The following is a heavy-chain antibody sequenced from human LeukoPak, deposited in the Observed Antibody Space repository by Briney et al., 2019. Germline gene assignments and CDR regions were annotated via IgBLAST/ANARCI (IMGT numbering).Heavy chain of an antibody. D-gene: IGHD2-2*01. CDR1: GGSISSSSYY. CDR3: ARKIVPAAIRGSYNWSDP. V-gene: IGHV4-39*07. Sequence: SETLSLTCTVSGGSISSSSYYWGWIRQPPGKGLEWIGSIYYSGSTYYNPSLKSRVTISVDTSKNQFSLKLSSVTAADTAVYYCARKIVPAAIRGSYNWSDPWGQGTLVTVSS. CDR2: IYYSGST. J-gene: IGHJ5*02.